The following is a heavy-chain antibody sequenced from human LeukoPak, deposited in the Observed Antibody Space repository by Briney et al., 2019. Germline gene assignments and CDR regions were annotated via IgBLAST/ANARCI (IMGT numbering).Heavy chain of an antibody. CDR3: ARGRYCSSTSCLVPYYYYGMDV. CDR1: GYTFTSYD. CDR2: MNPNSGDT. D-gene: IGHD2-2*01. V-gene: IGHV1-8*01. Sequence: ASGKVSCKASGYTFTSYDINWVRQSTRQGLEGRGWMNPNSGDTGYAQKFQCRVTMTRNTSLSTAYMDLSNLRSEDTAVYYCARGRYCSSTSCLVPYYYYGMDVWGQGTTVTVSS. J-gene: IGHJ6*02.